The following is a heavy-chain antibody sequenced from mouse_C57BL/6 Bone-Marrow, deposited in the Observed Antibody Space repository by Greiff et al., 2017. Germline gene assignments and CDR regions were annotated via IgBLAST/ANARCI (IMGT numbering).Heavy chain of an antibody. CDR2: IDPEDGET. D-gene: IGHD2-4*01. Sequence: EVQLQQSGAELVKPGASVKLSCTASGFNIKDYYMHWVKQRTEQGLEWIGRIDPEDGETKYAPQFQGKATITADTSSNTAYLQLSSLTSEDTAVYYCAKDDYWYYFDYWGQGTTLTVSS. CDR1: GFNIKDYY. CDR3: AKDDYWYYFDY. V-gene: IGHV14-2*01. J-gene: IGHJ2*01.